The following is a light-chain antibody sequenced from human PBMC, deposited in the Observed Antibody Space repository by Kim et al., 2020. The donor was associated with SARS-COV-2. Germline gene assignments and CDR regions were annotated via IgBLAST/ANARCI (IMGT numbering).Light chain of an antibody. CDR3: NSRERSVNHWV. J-gene: IGLJ3*02. CDR1: CLRNYC. CDR2: VKT. V-gene: IGLV3-19*01. Sequence: FAHTGRITCQVDCLRNYCAIGYHQKTAQAPVLAFYVKTNLPSGIPDRYSGSSSGDTASLTITGAQAEDEADYYCNSRERSVNHWVFGGGTKLTAL.